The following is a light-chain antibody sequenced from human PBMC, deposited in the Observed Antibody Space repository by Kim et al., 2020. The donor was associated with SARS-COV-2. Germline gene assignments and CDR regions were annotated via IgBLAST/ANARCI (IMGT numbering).Light chain of an antibody. Sequence: EIVLTQSPGTLSLSPGERATLYCRASQSVSNNYLAWYQQKPGQTPRLLIYGASSRPTGIPDRFSGSGSWKDFTRTISRLEPEEFAVYYSQHNSNSPVITLGQGTRLEIK. CDR3: QHNSNSPVIT. V-gene: IGKV3-20*01. J-gene: IGKJ5*01. CDR2: GAS. CDR1: QSVSNNY.